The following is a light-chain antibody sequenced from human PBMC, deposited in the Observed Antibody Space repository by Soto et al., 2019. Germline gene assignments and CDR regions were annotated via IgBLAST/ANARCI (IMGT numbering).Light chain of an antibody. V-gene: IGKV1-9*01. J-gene: IGKJ5*01. Sequence: IPLTQSPSSLSASVGDRVTITCRASQGISSYLAWYQQKTGKAPKLLLYAASTLQSGVPSRFSGSGSGTDFTLTISSLQPEDFATYYCQQLNSYPITFGQGTRLEIK. CDR3: QQLNSYPIT. CDR2: AAS. CDR1: QGISSY.